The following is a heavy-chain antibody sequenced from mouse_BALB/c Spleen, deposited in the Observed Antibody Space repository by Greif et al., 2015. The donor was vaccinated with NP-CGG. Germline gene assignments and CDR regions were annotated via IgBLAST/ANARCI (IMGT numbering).Heavy chain of an antibody. CDR3: ARWDWYFDV. J-gene: IGHJ1*01. CDR1: GFDGVDPS. Sequence: EVQLQQSGAELVKPGASVKLSCTASGFDGVDPSLPWVKQRPEKGLEWIGRIDPGNGPPTSAPTVQGPAPITADTSSNTAYLQLSSLTSEDTAVYYCARWDWYFDVWGAGTTVTVSS. V-gene: IGHV14-3*02. CDR2: IDPGNGPP.